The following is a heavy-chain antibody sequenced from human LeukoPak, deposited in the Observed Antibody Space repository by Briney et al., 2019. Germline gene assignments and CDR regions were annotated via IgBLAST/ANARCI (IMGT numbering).Heavy chain of an antibody. CDR2: ISSSSSTI. Sequence: GGSLRLSCAASGFTFSSYAMSWVRQAPGKGLEWVSYISSSSSTIYYADSVKGRFTISRDNAKNSLYLQMNSLRAEDTAVYYCARGSIAARPHPFDYWGQGTLVTVSS. D-gene: IGHD6-6*01. CDR3: ARGSIAARPHPFDY. V-gene: IGHV3-48*01. J-gene: IGHJ4*02. CDR1: GFTFSSYA.